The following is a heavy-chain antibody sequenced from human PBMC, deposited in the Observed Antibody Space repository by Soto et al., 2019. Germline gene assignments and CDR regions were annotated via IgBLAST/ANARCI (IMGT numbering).Heavy chain of an antibody. V-gene: IGHV3-64*01. J-gene: IGHJ4*02. CDR3: VRRVSGNYDY. CDR1: RFTFSSYD. D-gene: IGHD1-7*01. CDR2: ISSNGGTT. Sequence: EVQLAESGGGMVQPGGSLRLCCVASRFTFSSYDMHWVRQAPGKGLEYVSSISSNGGTTYYGNSVKGRFTISRDNSKNTLYLQMCSLRAEDMAVYYCVRRVSGNYDYWGQGTLVTVSS.